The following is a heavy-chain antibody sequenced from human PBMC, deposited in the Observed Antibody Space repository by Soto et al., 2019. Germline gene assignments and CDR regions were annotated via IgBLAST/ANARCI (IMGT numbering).Heavy chain of an antibody. Sequence: PGGSLRLSCAASGFTFSDYYMSWIRQAPGKGLEWVSYISSSSSYTNYADSVKGRFTISRDNAKNSLYLQMNSLRAEDTAVYYCARVTRDYCSSTSCPTYFDYWGQGTLVTVS. J-gene: IGHJ4*02. V-gene: IGHV3-11*06. CDR3: ARVTRDYCSSTSCPTYFDY. D-gene: IGHD2-2*01. CDR1: GFTFSDYY. CDR2: ISSSSSYT.